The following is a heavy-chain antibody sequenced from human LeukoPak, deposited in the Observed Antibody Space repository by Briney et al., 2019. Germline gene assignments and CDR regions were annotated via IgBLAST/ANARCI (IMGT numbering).Heavy chain of an antibody. CDR2: ISWNSGSI. V-gene: IGHV3-9*01. Sequence: GRSLRLSCAASGFTFDDYAMHWVRQAPGKGLEWVSGISWNSGSIGYADSVKGRFTISRDNAKNPLYLQMNSLRAEDTALYYCAKDMERGSPRYYYGMDVWGQGATVTVSS. D-gene: IGHD1-1*01. J-gene: IGHJ6*02. CDR1: GFTFDDYA. CDR3: AKDMERGSPRYYYGMDV.